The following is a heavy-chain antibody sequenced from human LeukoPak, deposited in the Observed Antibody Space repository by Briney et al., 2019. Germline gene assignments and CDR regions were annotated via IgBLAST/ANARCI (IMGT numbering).Heavy chain of an antibody. D-gene: IGHD7-27*01. CDR1: GFTFSSYA. V-gene: IGHV3-30-3*01. Sequence: QPGRSLRLSCAASGFTFSSYAMHWVRQAPGKGLEWVAVISYDGSNKYYADSVKGRFTISRDNSKNTLYLQMNSLRAEDTAVYYCARDLGTPDYYDYGMDVWGQGTTVTVSS. CDR2: ISYDGSNK. J-gene: IGHJ6*02. CDR3: ARDLGTPDYYDYGMDV.